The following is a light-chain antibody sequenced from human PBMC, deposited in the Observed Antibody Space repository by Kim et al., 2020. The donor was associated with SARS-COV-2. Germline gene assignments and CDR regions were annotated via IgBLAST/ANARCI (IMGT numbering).Light chain of an antibody. V-gene: IGKV1-27*01. CDR3: QKYKSAPLT. Sequence: ASVGDRVTITCRASQAINSYLAWYQQRPGKVPKLLIYAASTLPSGVPSRFSGSGSGTNFTLTISSLQPEDFATYYCQKYKSAPLTFGPGTKVDIK. J-gene: IGKJ3*01. CDR2: AAS. CDR1: QAINSY.